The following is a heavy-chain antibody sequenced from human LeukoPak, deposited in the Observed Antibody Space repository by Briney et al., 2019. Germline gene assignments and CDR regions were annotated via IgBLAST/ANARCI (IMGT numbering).Heavy chain of an antibody. Sequence: GGSLRLSCAASGFTFSDYYMSRIRQAPGKGLEWVSYISSSGSTIYYADSVKGRFTISRDNAKNSLYLQMNSLGAEDTAVYYCARDLTDCSSTSCYRYYYYMDVWGKGTTVTVSS. CDR3: ARDLTDCSSTSCYRYYYYMDV. J-gene: IGHJ6*03. CDR2: ISSSGSTI. CDR1: GFTFSDYY. V-gene: IGHV3-11*04. D-gene: IGHD2-2*02.